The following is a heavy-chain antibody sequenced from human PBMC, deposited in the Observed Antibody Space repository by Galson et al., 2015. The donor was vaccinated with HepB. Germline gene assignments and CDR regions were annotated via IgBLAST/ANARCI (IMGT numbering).Heavy chain of an antibody. CDR1: GFTFGSYA. CDR3: ARGKGITGTTSWYYFDY. D-gene: IGHD1-7*01. V-gene: IGHV3-30-3*01. J-gene: IGHJ4*02. CDR2: ISYDGSKK. Sequence: ALRLSCAASGFTFGSYAVHWVRQAPGKGLEGVAVISYDGSKKYYADSVKGRFTISRDNSKNTLYLQMNSLRAEDTAVYYCARGKGITGTTSWYYFDYWGQGTLVTVSS.